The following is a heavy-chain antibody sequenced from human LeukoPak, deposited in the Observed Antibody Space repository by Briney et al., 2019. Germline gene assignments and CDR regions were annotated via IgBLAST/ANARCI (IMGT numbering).Heavy chain of an antibody. D-gene: IGHD3-10*01. CDR3: AKVRSGSYSYDAFDI. CDR1: GFTVSSNY. J-gene: IGHJ3*02. V-gene: IGHV3-23*01. CDR2: ISGSGGST. Sequence: GGSLRLSCAASGFTVSSNYMSWVRQAPGKGLEWVSAISGSGGSTYYADSVKGRFTISRDNSKNTLYLQMNSLRAEDTAVYYCAKVRSGSYSYDAFDIWGQGTMVTVSS.